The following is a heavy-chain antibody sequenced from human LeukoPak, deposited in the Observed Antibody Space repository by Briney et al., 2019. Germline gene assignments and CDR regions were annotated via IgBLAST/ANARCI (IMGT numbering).Heavy chain of an antibody. J-gene: IGHJ5*02. D-gene: IGHD3-22*01. V-gene: IGHV1-2*02. CDR3: ASQFNYYDSSGYYYNWFDP. Sequence: ASVKVSCKASGYTFTGYYMHWVRQAPGQGLEWMGWINPNSGGTNYAQKFQGRVTITADKSTSTAYMELSSLRSEDTAVYYCASQFNYYDSSGYYYNWFDPWGQGTLVTVSS. CDR1: GYTFTGYY. CDR2: INPNSGGT.